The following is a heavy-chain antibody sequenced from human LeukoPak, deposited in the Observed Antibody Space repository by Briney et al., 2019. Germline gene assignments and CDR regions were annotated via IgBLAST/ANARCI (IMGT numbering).Heavy chain of an antibody. CDR1: GFAVSSNY. D-gene: IGHD6-13*01. J-gene: IGHJ4*02. V-gene: IGHV3-53*01. CDR2: IYSDGST. CDR3: ASYSSSWYYFDY. Sequence: PGGSLRLSCAASGFAVSSNYMTWVRQAPGKGLEWVSVIYSDGSTYYADSVKGRFTISRDTSKNTLFLQMNSLRAEDTAVYYCASYSSSWYYFDYWGQGTLVTVSS.